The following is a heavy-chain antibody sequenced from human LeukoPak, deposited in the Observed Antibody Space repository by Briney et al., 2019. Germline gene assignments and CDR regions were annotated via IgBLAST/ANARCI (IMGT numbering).Heavy chain of an antibody. CDR3: AKAARDTTMADLDY. CDR1: GFTFSNYA. J-gene: IGHJ4*02. V-gene: IGHV3-23*01. Sequence: GGSLRLSCAASGFTFSNYAMTWVRQAPGKGLEWVSGISGSGGTTYYADSVKGRFTISRDNSKNTLYLQMNSLRADDTAVYYCAKAARDTTMADLDYWGQGTLVTVSS. D-gene: IGHD5-18*01. CDR2: ISGSGGTT.